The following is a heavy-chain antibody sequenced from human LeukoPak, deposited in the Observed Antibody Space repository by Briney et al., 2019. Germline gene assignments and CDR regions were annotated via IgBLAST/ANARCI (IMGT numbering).Heavy chain of an antibody. V-gene: IGHV3-15*01. Sequence: GGSLRLSCAASGFTFSDAWMTWVRQAPGKGLECVGLIQSKTDGGTTDSAAPVKGRFTVSRDDSKNTLYLQMNSLKTEDTAVYYCTTWSSQFDYWGQGTLVTVSS. D-gene: IGHD6-6*01. CDR3: TTWSSQFDY. CDR2: IQSKTDGGTT. J-gene: IGHJ4*02. CDR1: GFTFSDAW.